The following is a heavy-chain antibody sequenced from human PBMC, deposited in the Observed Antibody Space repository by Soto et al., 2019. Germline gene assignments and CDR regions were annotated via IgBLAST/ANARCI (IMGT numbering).Heavy chain of an antibody. D-gene: IGHD3-9*01. CDR3: AKDRRLIRYFDWLSTSDFDY. CDR1: GFTFSSYA. V-gene: IGHV3-23*01. J-gene: IGHJ4*02. Sequence: GGSLRLSCAASGFTFSSYAMSWVRQAPGKGLEWVSAISGSGGSTYYADYVKGRFTISRDNSKNTLYLQMNSLRAEDTAVYYCAKDRRLIRYFDWLSTSDFDYWGQGTLVTVS. CDR2: ISGSGGST.